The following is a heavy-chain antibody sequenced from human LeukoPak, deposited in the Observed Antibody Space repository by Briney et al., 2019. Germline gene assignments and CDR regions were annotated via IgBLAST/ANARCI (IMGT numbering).Heavy chain of an antibody. CDR3: TTDLYPSKNTVTTKPQVGQDY. J-gene: IGHJ4*02. CDR1: GFTFSNAW. V-gene: IGHV3-15*01. Sequence: GGSLRLSCAASGFTFSNAWMSWVRQAPGKGLEWVGRIKSKTDGWTTDYAAPVKGRFTISRDDSKNTLYLQMNSLKTEDTAVYYCTTDLYPSKNTVTTKPQVGQDYWGQGTLVTVSS. CDR2: IKSKTDGWTT. D-gene: IGHD4-11*01.